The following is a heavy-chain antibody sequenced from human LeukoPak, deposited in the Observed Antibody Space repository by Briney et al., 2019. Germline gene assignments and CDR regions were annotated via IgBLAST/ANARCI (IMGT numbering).Heavy chain of an antibody. J-gene: IGHJ4*02. CDR2: ISSSSSTI. CDR1: GFTFSSYS. V-gene: IGHV3-48*01. Sequence: GGSLRLSCAASGFTFSSYSMNWVRQAPGKGLEWVSYISSSSSTIYYADSVKGRFTISRDNAKNSLYLQMNSLRAEDTAVYYCAKEGLAYCGGDCSDYWGQGTLVTVSS. D-gene: IGHD2-21*02. CDR3: AKEGLAYCGGDCSDY.